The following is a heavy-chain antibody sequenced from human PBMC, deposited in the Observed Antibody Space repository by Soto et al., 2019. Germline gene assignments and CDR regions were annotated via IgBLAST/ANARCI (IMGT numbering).Heavy chain of an antibody. D-gene: IGHD1-26*01. Sequence: QVQLQESGPGLVKPSETLSLTCAVSGGSISNDNWWSWVRQPPGMGLEWIGEIFHSGTTNYNPSLESRVTISVDTSKNQFSLKLNSVTAADTAVYFCVSVGGVGGRYPIWGQGTMVTVSS. CDR2: IFHSGTT. J-gene: IGHJ3*02. V-gene: IGHV4-4*02. CDR3: VSVGGVGGRYPI. CDR1: GGSISNDNW.